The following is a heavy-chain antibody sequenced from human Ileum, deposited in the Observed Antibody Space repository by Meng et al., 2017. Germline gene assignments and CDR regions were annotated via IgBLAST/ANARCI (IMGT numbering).Heavy chain of an antibody. D-gene: IGHD5-18*01. CDR1: GYSLTAHF. CDR3: TRGGYRYAVDY. Sequence: QVRLVQSGAGVKTPGASVKVSCKASGYSLTAHFIHWVRQAPGQGLEWMGLINPNGGATNYAQHFQGRVTMTRDTSISTVFMELSRLTSDDTAVYFCTRGGYRYAVDYWGQGTLVTVFS. V-gene: IGHV1-2*02. CDR2: INPNGGAT. J-gene: IGHJ4*02.